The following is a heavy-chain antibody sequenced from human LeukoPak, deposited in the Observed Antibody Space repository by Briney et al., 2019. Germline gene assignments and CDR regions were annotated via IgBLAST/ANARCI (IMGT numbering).Heavy chain of an antibody. CDR1: GYIFTRYW. J-gene: IGHJ4*02. CDR3: ASPRLGDYQGLGY. D-gene: IGHD4-17*01. Sequence: GESLKISCKASGYIFTRYWIAWVRQMPGKGLDYMGIINPGDSDTRYSPSFQGQVTISADKSISTAYLQWSSLKASDTAIYYCASPRLGDYQGLGYWGQGTLVTVSS. V-gene: IGHV5-51*01. CDR2: INPGDSDT.